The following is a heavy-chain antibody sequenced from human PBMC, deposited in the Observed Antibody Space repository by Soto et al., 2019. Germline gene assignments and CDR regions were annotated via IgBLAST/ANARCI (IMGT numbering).Heavy chain of an antibody. CDR1: WVTFSRNVAC. Sequence: XPTLSLSGVISWVTFSRNVACCNCIRQSPSRGLQWLGRIYYRSKWFHDYAASVESRMAINPDTSRNQFSLQLNYVTPEDTAVYYCARVNCSDGTCLYGLDLWGQGTTVTVSS. D-gene: IGHD2-15*01. V-gene: IGHV6-1*01. CDR3: ARVNCSDGTCLYGLDL. J-gene: IGHJ6*02. CDR2: IYYRSKWFH.